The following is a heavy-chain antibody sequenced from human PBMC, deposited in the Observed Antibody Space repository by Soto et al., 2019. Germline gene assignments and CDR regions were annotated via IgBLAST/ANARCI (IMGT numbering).Heavy chain of an antibody. V-gene: IGHV4-59*01. J-gene: IGHJ5*02. D-gene: IGHD3-10*01. Sequence: PSETLFLTCTVSGGSINDFYWSWIRQPPGKGLEWIGYIYYSGSTDYNPSLKGRVTISVDTSKNQFSLKLRSVTAADTAVYYYAREVRVPMVRGAPMWFDPWGQGTLVTVSS. CDR3: AREVRVPMVRGAPMWFDP. CDR1: GGSINDFY. CDR2: IYYSGST.